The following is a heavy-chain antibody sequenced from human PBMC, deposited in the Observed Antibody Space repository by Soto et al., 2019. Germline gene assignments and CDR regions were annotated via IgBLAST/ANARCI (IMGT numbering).Heavy chain of an antibody. V-gene: IGHV2-5*02. D-gene: IGHD3-9*01. CDR2: IYWDDDK. CDR3: AHRLAFDILPGYYPCDAFDI. J-gene: IGHJ3*02. CDR1: GFSLSTTGVG. Sequence: QITLKESGPTLVKPTQTLTLTCTFSGFSLSTTGVGVGWIRQPPGKALEWLALIYWDDDKRYSPSLKSRLTITKDTSKNQVVLTMPNMDPVDTATYYCAHRLAFDILPGYYPCDAFDIWGQGTMVTVSS.